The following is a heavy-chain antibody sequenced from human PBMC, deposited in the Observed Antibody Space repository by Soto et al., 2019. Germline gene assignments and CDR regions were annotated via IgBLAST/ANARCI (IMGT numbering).Heavy chain of an antibody. CDR1: GGSFSGYY. V-gene: IGHV4-34*01. CDR2: INHSGST. CDR3: ARQGSSLKRTYDSGGKFDN. D-gene: IGHD3-22*01. Sequence: SETLSLTCAVYGGSFSGYYWSWIRQPPGKGLEWIGEINHSGSTNYNPSLKSRVTISVDTSTNQFSLKLSSVTAADTAVYYCARQGSSLKRTYDSGGKFDNWGQGTLVTVSS. J-gene: IGHJ4*02.